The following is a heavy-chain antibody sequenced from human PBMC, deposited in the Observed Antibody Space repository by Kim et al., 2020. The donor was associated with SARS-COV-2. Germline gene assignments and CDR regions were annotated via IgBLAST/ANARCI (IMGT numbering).Heavy chain of an antibody. CDR1: GFTFSSYS. J-gene: IGHJ4*02. CDR3: ARDTHSSSCFSLWGPWDY. Sequence: GGSLRLSCAASGFTFSSYSMNWVRQAPGKGLEWVSSISSSSSYIYYADSVKGRFTISRDNAKNSLYLQMNSLRAEDTAVYYCARDTHSSSCFSLWGPWDYWGQGTLVTVSS. CDR2: ISSSSSYI. V-gene: IGHV3-21*01. D-gene: IGHD6-13*01.